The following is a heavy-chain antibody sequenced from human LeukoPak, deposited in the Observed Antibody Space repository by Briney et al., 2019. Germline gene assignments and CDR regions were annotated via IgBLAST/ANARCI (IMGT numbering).Heavy chain of an antibody. Sequence: GGSLRLSCAASGFTFSTYNMNWVCQTPGKGLEWVSSITSDSGYIYYADSVKGRFTISRDNSKNSLYLQMNSLRAEDTAVYYCARDLLLRSRGFDWPRDNWFDPWGQGTLVTVSS. J-gene: IGHJ5*02. CDR1: GFTFSTYN. CDR2: ITSDSGYI. D-gene: IGHD3-9*01. CDR3: ARDLLLRSRGFDWPRDNWFDP. V-gene: IGHV3-21*01.